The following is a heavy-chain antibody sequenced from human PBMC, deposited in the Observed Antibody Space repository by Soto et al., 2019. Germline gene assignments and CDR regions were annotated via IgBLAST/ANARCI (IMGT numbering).Heavy chain of an antibody. V-gene: IGHV1-18*01. CDR2: ISAYNGNT. CDR3: ARYRYFDWSIYYYYYMDV. J-gene: IGHJ6*03. Sequence: GASVKVSCKASGYTFTSYGISWVRQAPGQGLEWMGWISAYNGNTNYAQKLQGRVTMTTDTSTSTAYMELRSLRSDDTAVYYCARYRYFDWSIYYYYYMDVWGKGTTVTVSS. CDR1: GYTFTSYG. D-gene: IGHD3-9*01.